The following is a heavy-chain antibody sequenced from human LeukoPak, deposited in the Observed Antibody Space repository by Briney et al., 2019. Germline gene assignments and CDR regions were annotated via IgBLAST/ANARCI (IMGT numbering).Heavy chain of an antibody. J-gene: IGHJ4*02. CDR2: IYYSGST. D-gene: IGHD3-22*01. Sequence: PSETLSLTCTVSGGSISSYYWSWIRQPPGKGLEWIGYIYYSGSTNYNPSLKSRVTISVDTSKNQFSLKLSSVTAADTAVYYCASKNYYDSQGYYFDYWGQGTLVTVSS. CDR1: GGSISSYY. V-gene: IGHV4-59*08. CDR3: ASKNYYDSQGYYFDY.